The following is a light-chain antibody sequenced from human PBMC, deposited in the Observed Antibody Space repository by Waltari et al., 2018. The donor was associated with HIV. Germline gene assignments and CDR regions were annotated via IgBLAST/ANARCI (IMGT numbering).Light chain of an antibody. Sequence: DIQLTQSLSFLSASIGARVTSTCRAAQGIGSSLAWYQAKPGSAPKLLGSRASILQAGVPLRFGGSGSGTEFTRTVSSLQPEDFAAYYCQQYDTYPLTFGGGTKVEIK. V-gene: IGKV1-9*01. CDR1: QGIGSS. CDR2: RAS. CDR3: QQYDTYPLT. J-gene: IGKJ4*01.